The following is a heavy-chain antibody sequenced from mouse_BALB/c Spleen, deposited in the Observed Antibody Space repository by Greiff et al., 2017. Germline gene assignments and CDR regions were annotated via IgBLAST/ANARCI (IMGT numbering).Heavy chain of an antibody. Sequence: VQLQQSGPGLVQPSQSLSITCPVSGFSLTSYGVHWVRQSPGKGLEWLGVIWSGGSTDYNAAFISRLSISKDNSKSQVFFKMNSLQADDTAIYYCASPHYYGTSWFAYWGQGTLVTVSA. CDR3: ASPHYYGTSWFAY. V-gene: IGHV2-4-1*01. J-gene: IGHJ3*01. D-gene: IGHD1-2*01. CDR2: IWSGGST. CDR1: GFSLTSYG.